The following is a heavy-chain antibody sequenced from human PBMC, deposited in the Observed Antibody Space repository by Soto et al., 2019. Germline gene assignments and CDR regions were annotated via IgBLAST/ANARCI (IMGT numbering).Heavy chain of an antibody. CDR3: ARQEHRCGYYYCIDL. Sequence: QVQLVQSGAEVKKPGSSVKVSCKASGGTFSSYAISWVRQAPGQGLEWMGGIIPIFGTADYAQKFQGRVTITADESKSTAYMELSSLRSEDTAVYYCARQEHRCGYYYCIDLWGHGTPVTVSS. D-gene: IGHD2-21*01. CDR1: GGTFSSYA. CDR2: IIPIFGTA. V-gene: IGHV1-69*12. J-gene: IGHJ6*02.